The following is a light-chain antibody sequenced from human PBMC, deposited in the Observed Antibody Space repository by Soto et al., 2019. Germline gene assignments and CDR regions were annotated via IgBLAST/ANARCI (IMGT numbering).Light chain of an antibody. CDR3: TSYAGSNIPVL. J-gene: IGLJ2*01. CDR2: DVT. CDR1: SSDVGGYNF. Sequence: QSVLTQPPSASGSPGQSVTISCTGTSSDVGGYNFVSWYQQHPGKAPKLMIYDVTERPSGVPDRFSGSKSGNTASLTVSGLQGEDAADYYCTSYAGSNIPVLFGGGTKLTVL. V-gene: IGLV2-8*01.